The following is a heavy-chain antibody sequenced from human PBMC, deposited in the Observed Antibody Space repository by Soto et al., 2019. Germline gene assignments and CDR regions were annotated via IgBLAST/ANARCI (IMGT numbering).Heavy chain of an antibody. D-gene: IGHD3-3*01. CDR3: ARIKIVGILTYYMDV. Sequence: QVQLQESGPGLVKPLETLSLSCTVSGDSISSSSSYYWGWIRQPPGKGLEWIANMYYSGSKYYNPSLKSRVTISRETSENQFSLKLSSVTAADTAVYYCARIKIVGILTYYMDVWGKGTPVTVSS. V-gene: IGHV4-39*01. J-gene: IGHJ6*03. CDR2: MYYSGSK. CDR1: GDSISSSSSYY.